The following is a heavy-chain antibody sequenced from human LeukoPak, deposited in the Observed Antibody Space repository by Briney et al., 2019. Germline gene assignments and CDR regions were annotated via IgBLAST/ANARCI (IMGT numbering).Heavy chain of an antibody. CDR1: GFTFSSYV. J-gene: IGHJ4*02. V-gene: IGHV3-23*01. CDR2: ISGSGGTT. Sequence: GSLRLSCAASGFTFSSYVMRWVRQAPGKGLEWVSVISGSGGTTYYADSVKGRFTISRDNSKNTLYLQMNSLRAEDTAVYYCAKGRGDSSGYDNWGQGTLVTVSS. D-gene: IGHD5-12*01. CDR3: AKGRGDSSGYDN.